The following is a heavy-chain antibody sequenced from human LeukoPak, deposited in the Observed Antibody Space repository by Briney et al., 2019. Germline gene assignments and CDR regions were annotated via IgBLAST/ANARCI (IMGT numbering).Heavy chain of an antibody. D-gene: IGHD5-12*01. CDR3: ARHRWGWYGGYLFDY. V-gene: IGHV4-34*01. CDR2: INHSGST. CDR1: GGSFSGYY. Sequence: PSETLSLTCAVYGGSFSGYYWSWIRQPPGKGLEWIGEINHSGSTNYNPSLKSRVTISVDTSKNQFSLKLSSVTAADTAVYYCARHRWGWYGGYLFDYWGQGTLVTVSS. J-gene: IGHJ4*02.